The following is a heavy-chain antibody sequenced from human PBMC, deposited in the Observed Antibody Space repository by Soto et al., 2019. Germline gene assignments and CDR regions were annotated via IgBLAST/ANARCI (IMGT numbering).Heavy chain of an antibody. CDR3: AKVRHLYYYGSGSSSRRFDY. V-gene: IGHV3-23*01. J-gene: IGHJ4*02. D-gene: IGHD3-10*01. CDR1: GFTFSSYA. CDR2: ISGSGGST. Sequence: PGGSLRLSCAASGFTFSSYAMSWVRQAPGKGLEWVSAISGSGGSTYYADSVKGRFTISRDNSKNTLYLQMNSLRAEDTAVYYCAKVRHLYYYGSGSSSRRFDYWGQGTLVTVSS.